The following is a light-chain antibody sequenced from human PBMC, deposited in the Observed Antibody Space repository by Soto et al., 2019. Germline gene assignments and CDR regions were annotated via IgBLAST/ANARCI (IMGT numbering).Light chain of an antibody. CDR3: AAWDDSLNGWV. CDR2: SNN. J-gene: IGLJ3*02. CDR1: SSNIGSNT. Sequence: QAVVTQPPSASGTPGQRVTISCSGSSSNIGSNTVNWYQQLPGTAPKLRIYSNNQRPSGVPDRFSGSKSGTSASLAISGLQSEDEADYYCAAWDDSLNGWVFGGGTKLTVL. V-gene: IGLV1-44*01.